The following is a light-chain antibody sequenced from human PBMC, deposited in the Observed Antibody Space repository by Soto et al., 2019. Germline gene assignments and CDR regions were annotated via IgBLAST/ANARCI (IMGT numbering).Light chain of an antibody. Sequence: QAVVTQEPSLTVSPGGTVTLPCGSRTGAVTSGHYPYWFQQKPGQAPRTLIYDTSNKHSWTPARFSGSLLGGKAALTLSGAQPEDEAEYYCLLSYSGARPYVFGTGTKVTVL. CDR2: DTS. CDR1: TGAVTSGHY. V-gene: IGLV7-46*01. CDR3: LLSYSGARPYV. J-gene: IGLJ1*01.